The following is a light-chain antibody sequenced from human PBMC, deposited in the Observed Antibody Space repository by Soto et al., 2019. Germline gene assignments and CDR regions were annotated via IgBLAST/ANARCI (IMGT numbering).Light chain of an antibody. V-gene: IGKV2-28*01. CDR2: LSS. J-gene: IGKJ2*01. CDR3: MQALQTPRYT. Sequence: DIVMTQSPLSLPVTPGEPASISCRSSQSLLHRNGYNYLDWYLQKPGQSPQLLIYLSSNRASGVPDRYSGSGSGTDCTRKISRVEAEDVGVYYCMQALQTPRYTFGQGTKLEIK. CDR1: QSLLHRNGYNY.